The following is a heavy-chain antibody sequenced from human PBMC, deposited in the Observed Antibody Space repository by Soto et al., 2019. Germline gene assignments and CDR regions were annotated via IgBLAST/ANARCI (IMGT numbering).Heavy chain of an antibody. CDR2: IKSKVHGGTT. Sequence: PVGSLRLSCAGSGFSFSNAWMSWVRQAPGKGLEWVGRIKSKVHGGTTDYAAPVKGRFTISRDDSKDTLYLQMNSLKTEDTAVYYCSTDSRFLEWSSYYYGMDVWGQGTTVTVSS. CDR1: GFSFSNAW. CDR3: STDSRFLEWSSYYYGMDV. J-gene: IGHJ6*02. V-gene: IGHV3-15*01. D-gene: IGHD3-3*01.